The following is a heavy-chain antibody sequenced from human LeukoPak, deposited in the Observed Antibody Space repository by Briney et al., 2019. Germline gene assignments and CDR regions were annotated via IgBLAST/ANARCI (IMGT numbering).Heavy chain of an antibody. D-gene: IGHD2-2*01. J-gene: IGHJ4*02. CDR2: INSNSGGT. CDR1: GYTLSDYY. V-gene: IGHV1-2*02. Sequence: GASVKVSCKASGYTLSDYYMHWVRQAPGQGLEWMGWINSNSGGTKYEQKFQGRVTMTRDTSISTVYMELSRLRFDDTAVYYCARGSERCSSTSCPNKPFDYWGQGTLVTVSS. CDR3: ARGSERCSSTSCPNKPFDY.